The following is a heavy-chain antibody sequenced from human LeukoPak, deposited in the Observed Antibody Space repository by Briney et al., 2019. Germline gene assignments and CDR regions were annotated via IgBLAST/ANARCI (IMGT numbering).Heavy chain of an antibody. Sequence: GGSLRLSCAASGFTFSSYSMNWVRQAPGKGLEWVSYISSSSSTIYYADSVKGRFTISRDNAKNSLYLQMNSLRAEDTAVYYCARGPLGSSWYYFDYWGQGTLVTVSS. V-gene: IGHV3-48*01. CDR1: GFTFSSYS. D-gene: IGHD6-13*01. J-gene: IGHJ4*02. CDR2: ISSSSSTI. CDR3: ARGPLGSSWYYFDY.